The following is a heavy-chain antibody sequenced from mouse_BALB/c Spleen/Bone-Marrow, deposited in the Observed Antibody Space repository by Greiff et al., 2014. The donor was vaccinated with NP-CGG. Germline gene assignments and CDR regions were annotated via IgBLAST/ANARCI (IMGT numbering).Heavy chain of an antibody. Sequence: EVQLQQSGAELVKPGASVKLSCTASGFNIKDTYMHWVKQRPEQGLEWIGRIDPANGNTKYDSKFQGKATITADTSSNTAYLQLSSLTSDDTAVYYCANYYYGYYFDSWGQGTTLTVSS. D-gene: IGHD1-1*01. J-gene: IGHJ2*01. CDR1: GFNIKDTY. V-gene: IGHV14-3*02. CDR2: IDPANGNT. CDR3: ANYYYGYYFDS.